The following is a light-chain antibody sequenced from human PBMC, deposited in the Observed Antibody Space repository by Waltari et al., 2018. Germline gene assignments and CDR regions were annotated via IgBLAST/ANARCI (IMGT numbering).Light chain of an antibody. V-gene: IGKV1-39*01. J-gene: IGKJ4*01. Sequence: DIQMTQSPSSLSASVGDRVPITCRASQSISSYLNWYQQKPGKAPKLLIYAASSLQSGVPSRFSGSGSGTDFPLTISSLQPEDFATYYCQQSDSTPLTFGGGTKVEIK. CDR3: QQSDSTPLT. CDR2: AAS. CDR1: QSISSY.